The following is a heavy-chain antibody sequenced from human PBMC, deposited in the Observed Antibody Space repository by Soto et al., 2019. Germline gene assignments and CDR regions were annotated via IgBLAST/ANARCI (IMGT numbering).Heavy chain of an antibody. CDR2: ISDSGVST. Sequence: EVQLLESGGGLVQTGGSLRLSCAASGFTFSNYAMSWVRQAPGKGLEWVSSISDSGVSTYYADSVKGRFTISRDNSKNTLFLQMNSRRAEDTAVYYCAKGTSFGYWGQGTLVTVSS. D-gene: IGHD2-2*01. CDR1: GFTFSNYA. V-gene: IGHV3-23*01. J-gene: IGHJ4*02. CDR3: AKGTSFGY.